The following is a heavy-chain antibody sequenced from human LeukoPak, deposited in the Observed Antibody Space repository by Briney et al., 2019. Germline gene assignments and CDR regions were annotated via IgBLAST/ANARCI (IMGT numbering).Heavy chain of an antibody. CDR3: ARGIGLTIFFP. J-gene: IGHJ5*02. Sequence: PSETLSLTCAVYGGSFSGYYWSWIRQPPGKGLEWIGEINHSGSTNYNPSLKSRVTISVDTSKNQFSLKLSSVTAADTAVYYCARGIGLTIFFPWGQGTLVTVSS. CDR1: GGSFSGYY. V-gene: IGHV4-34*01. CDR2: INHSGST. D-gene: IGHD3-9*01.